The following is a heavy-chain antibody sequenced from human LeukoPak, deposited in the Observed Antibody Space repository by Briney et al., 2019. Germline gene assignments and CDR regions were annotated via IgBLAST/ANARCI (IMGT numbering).Heavy chain of an antibody. J-gene: IGHJ4*02. CDR1: GLTFSNHD. V-gene: IGHV3-30*02. CDR3: AKDGAYCGGDCYSGYFDY. CDR2: IRYDGSNK. D-gene: IGHD2-21*02. Sequence: GGSLRLSCAASGLTFSNHDMNWVRQAPGKGLEWVAFIRYDGSNKYYADSVKGRFTISRDNSKNTLYLQMNSLRAEDTAVYYCAKDGAYCGGDCYSGYFDYWGQGTLVTVSS.